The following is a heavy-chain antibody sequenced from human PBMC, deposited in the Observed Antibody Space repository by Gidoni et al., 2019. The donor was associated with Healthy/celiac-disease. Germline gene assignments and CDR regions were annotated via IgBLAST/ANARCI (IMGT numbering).Heavy chain of an antibody. CDR2: INPNSSGT. Sequence: QVQLVQPGAEVNKPGASAKVYCKASGYTFPGYYMHWVRQAPGQGLEWMGWINPNSSGTNYAQKFQGRVTMTRDTSISTAYMELSRLRSDDTAVYYCARNQGVILTNWFDPWGQGTLVTVSS. CDR1: GYTFPGYY. CDR3: ARNQGVILTNWFDP. V-gene: IGHV1-2*02. D-gene: IGHD2-15*01. J-gene: IGHJ5*02.